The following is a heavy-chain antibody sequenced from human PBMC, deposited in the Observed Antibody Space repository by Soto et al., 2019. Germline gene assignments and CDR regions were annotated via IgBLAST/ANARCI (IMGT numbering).Heavy chain of an antibody. J-gene: IGHJ6*03. CDR1: GYTFTSYG. Sequence: GASVKVSCKASGYTFTSYGISWVRQAPGQGLEWMGWISAYNGNTNYAQKLQGRVTMTTDTSTSTAYMELRSLRSDDTAVYYCARELGYCSSTSCPERYYYMDVWGKGNTVTVSS. D-gene: IGHD2-2*01. CDR2: ISAYNGNT. V-gene: IGHV1-18*01. CDR3: ARELGYCSSTSCPERYYYMDV.